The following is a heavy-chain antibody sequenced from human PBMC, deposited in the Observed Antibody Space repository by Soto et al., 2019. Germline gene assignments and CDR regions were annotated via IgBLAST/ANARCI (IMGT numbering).Heavy chain of an antibody. D-gene: IGHD4-17*01. V-gene: IGHV4-34*01. CDR3: ASWTTVTTERFDAFDI. CDR1: GGSFSGYY. CDR2: INHSGST. Sequence: PSETLSLTCAVYGGSFSGYYWSWIRQPPGKGLEWIGEINHSGSTNYNPSLKSRATISVDTSKNQFSLKLSSVTAADTAVYYCASWTTVTTERFDAFDILGQGTMVT. J-gene: IGHJ3*02.